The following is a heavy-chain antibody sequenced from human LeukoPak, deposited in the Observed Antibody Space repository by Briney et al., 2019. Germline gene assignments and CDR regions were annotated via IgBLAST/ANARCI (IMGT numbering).Heavy chain of an antibody. Sequence: GGSLRLSCAASGFTFSSYWMSWVRQAPGKGLEWVANIKQDGSEKYYVDSVKGRFTNSRDNAKNSLYLQMNSLRAEESAVYYCARDSSSGLIYFDYWGQGTLVTVSS. CDR1: GFTFSSYW. CDR3: ARDSSSGLIYFDY. D-gene: IGHD6-13*01. CDR2: IKQDGSEK. V-gene: IGHV3-7*01. J-gene: IGHJ4*02.